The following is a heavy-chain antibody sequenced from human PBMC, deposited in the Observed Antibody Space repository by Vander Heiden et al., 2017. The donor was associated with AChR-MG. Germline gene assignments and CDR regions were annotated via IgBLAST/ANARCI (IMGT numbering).Heavy chain of an antibody. D-gene: IGHD2-8*01. CDR2: ISGGGGDT. J-gene: IGHJ4*02. CDR1: GFTFSSYA. V-gene: IGHV3-23*01. Sequence: EVQLLESGGALVQPGGSLRLSCAASGFTFSSYAMSWVRQAPGKGLEWVSSISGGGGDTYYADSVKGRFTISRDNSKNTVYLQMNSPRPEDTAVYYCAKGSANKWVPFDYWGQGTLVTVSS. CDR3: AKGSANKWVPFDY.